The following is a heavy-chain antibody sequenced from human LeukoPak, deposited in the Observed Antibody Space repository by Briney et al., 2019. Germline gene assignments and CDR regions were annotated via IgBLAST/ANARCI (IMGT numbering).Heavy chain of an antibody. CDR2: ISGSGGST. V-gene: IGHV3-23*01. Sequence: PGGSLRLSCAASGFTFSSYAMSWVRQAPGKGLEWVSAISGSGGSTYYADSVKGRFTISRDNSKNTLYLQMNSLRAEDTAVYYCAGMVRDINYYYYGMDVWGQGTTVTVSS. J-gene: IGHJ6*02. CDR3: AGMVRDINYYYYGMDV. CDR1: GFTFSSYA. D-gene: IGHD3-10*01.